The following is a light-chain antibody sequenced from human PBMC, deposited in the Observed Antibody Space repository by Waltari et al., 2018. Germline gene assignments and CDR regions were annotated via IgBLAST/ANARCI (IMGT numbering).Light chain of an antibody. CDR3: QTYNNYGT. Sequence: DIQMTQSPSTLSASVGDRVTLTCRASQSISSWLAWYQQKPGKAPKILIYDASSLESGVPSRVSGSGSGTEFTLTISSLQPDDSATYWCQTYNNYGTFGQGTKVEI. CDR2: DAS. V-gene: IGKV1-5*01. J-gene: IGKJ1*01. CDR1: QSISSW.